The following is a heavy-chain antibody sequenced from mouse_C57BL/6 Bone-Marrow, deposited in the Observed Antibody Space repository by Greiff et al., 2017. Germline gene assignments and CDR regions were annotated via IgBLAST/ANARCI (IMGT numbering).Heavy chain of an antibody. D-gene: IGHD2-3*01. CDR1: GFTFSSYG. CDR2: ISSGGSYT. CDR3: ARHGSDGYFP. J-gene: IGHJ3*01. V-gene: IGHV5-6*01. Sequence: EVQVVESGGDLVKPGGSLKLSCAASGFTFSSYGMSWVRQTPDKRLEWVATISSGGSYTYYPDSVKGRFTISRDTAKNTLYLQMSSLKSEDTAMYYCARHGSDGYFPWGQGTLVTVSA.